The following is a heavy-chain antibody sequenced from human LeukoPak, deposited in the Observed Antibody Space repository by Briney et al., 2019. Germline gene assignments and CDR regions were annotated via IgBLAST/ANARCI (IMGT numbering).Heavy chain of an antibody. J-gene: IGHJ4*02. CDR2: ISKTSSYT. Sequence: PGGSLRLSCAASGFKFSDYYMNWIRQAPGKGLKWVSQISKTSSYTNYADSVKGRFTISRDNARNSLYLQMNSLRAEDTAVYYCARGKIGYYYGDYDGYWGQGTLVTVSS. V-gene: IGHV3-11*05. CDR1: GFKFSDYY. CDR3: ARGKIGYYYGDYDGY. D-gene: IGHD4-17*01.